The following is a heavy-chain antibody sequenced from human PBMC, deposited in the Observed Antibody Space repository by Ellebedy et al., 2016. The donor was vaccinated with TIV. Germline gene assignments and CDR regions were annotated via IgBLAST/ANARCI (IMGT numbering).Heavy chain of an antibody. D-gene: IGHD4-17*01. CDR1: GNTFTNYD. J-gene: IGHJ4*02. CDR3: ARGRGDYDDPTFAVPTY. CDR2: MNPNSGDT. V-gene: IGHV1-8*01. Sequence: AASVKVSCKASGNTFTNYDFHWVRQATGQGLAWMGWMNPNSGDTAYAQKFQGRVTMTRDTSISTAYMELSSLTSEDTAVYYCARGRGDYDDPTFAVPTYWGQGTLVTVSS.